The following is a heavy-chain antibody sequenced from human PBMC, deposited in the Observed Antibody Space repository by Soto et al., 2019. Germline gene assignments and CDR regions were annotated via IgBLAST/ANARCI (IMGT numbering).Heavy chain of an antibody. J-gene: IGHJ6*03. D-gene: IGHD6-25*01. CDR2: IDYSGST. CDR3: ASGERQRRTYYYYYYMDV. V-gene: IGHV4-31*03. CDR1: GGSISSGGYY. Sequence: QVQLQESGPGLVKPSQTLSLTCTVSGGSISSGGYYWSWLRQHPGKGLEWIGYIDYSGSTYYNPSLKSRVTISVDTSKNQFSLKLSSVTAADTAVYYCASGERQRRTYYYYYYMDVWGKGTTVTVSS.